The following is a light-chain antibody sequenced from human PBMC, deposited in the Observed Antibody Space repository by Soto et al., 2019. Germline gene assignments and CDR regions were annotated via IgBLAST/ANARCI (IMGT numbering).Light chain of an antibody. CDR1: KNDTGVYDF. CDR2: EVV. J-gene: IGLJ1*01. CDR3: KSYAGSNTYV. Sequence: SALTQPPSASGSPGQSVTISCTGTKNDTGVYDFVSWYQHHPGKAPRLIIYEVVQRPSGAPDRFSGSKSGNTAPLTVSGLQAADEADYFCKSYAGSNTYVFGSGTKVTLL. V-gene: IGLV2-8*01.